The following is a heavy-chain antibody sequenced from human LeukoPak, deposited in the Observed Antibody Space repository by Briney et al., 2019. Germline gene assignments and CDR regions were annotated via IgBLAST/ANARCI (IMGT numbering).Heavy chain of an antibody. V-gene: IGHV1-2*02. CDR1: EYTFTDYY. Sequence: ASVKVSCKASEYTFTDYYMHWVRQAPGQGLEWMGWINPNSGGTNFAQKFQGRVTMTRDTSISTAYMELSRLRSDDTAVYYCARDYPTYNFDTSASPYFYYWGQGTLVTVSS. CDR3: ARDYPTYNFDTSASPYFYY. CDR2: INPNSGGT. J-gene: IGHJ4*02. D-gene: IGHD3-22*01.